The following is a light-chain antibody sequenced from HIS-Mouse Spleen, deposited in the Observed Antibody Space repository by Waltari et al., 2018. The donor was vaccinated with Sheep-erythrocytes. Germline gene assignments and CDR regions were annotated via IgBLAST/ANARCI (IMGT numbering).Light chain of an antibody. CDR2: DVS. Sequence: QSALTQPRSVSGSPGQSVTIPCTGTSSDVGGSNSVSWYQQHPGKAPKLMIYDVSKRPSGVPDRFSGSKSGNTASLTISGLQAEDEADYYCCSYAGSYNHVFATGTKVTVL. J-gene: IGLJ1*01. CDR1: SSDVGGSNS. CDR3: CSYAGSYNHV. V-gene: IGLV2-11*01.